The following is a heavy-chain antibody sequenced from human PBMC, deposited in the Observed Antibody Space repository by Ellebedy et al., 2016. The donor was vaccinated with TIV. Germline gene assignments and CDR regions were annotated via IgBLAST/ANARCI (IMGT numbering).Heavy chain of an antibody. CDR2: ISYDGGSK. CDR1: GFSFSSYT. J-gene: IGHJ3*02. Sequence: PGGSLRLSCAVSGFSFSSYTMHWVRQPPGKGLEWVSLISYDGGSKYYADPVKGRFTISRDNSKNTLFLQMNSLRAEDTAVYYCATALYDAFDIWGQGTMVTVSS. CDR3: ATALYDAFDI. V-gene: IGHV3-30*01.